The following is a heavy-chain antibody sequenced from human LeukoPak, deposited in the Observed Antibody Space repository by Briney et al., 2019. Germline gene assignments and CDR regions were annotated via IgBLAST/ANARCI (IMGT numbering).Heavy chain of an antibody. CDR2: IKSDGSST. J-gene: IGHJ4*02. V-gene: IGHV3-74*01. D-gene: IGHD3-22*01. CDR1: GFTFSGYW. Sequence: GGSLRLSCAASGFTFSGYWMHWVRQAPGKGLVWVSRIKSDGSSTTYADSVKGRFTISRDNAKNTLYLQMNSLRAEDTALYYCARDTPPNYYDSSGYLLRGYYFDYWGQGTLVTVSS. CDR3: ARDTPPNYYDSSGYLLRGYYFDY.